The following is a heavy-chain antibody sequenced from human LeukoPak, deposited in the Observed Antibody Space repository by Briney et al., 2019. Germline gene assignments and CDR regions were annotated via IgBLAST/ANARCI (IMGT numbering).Heavy chain of an antibody. CDR1: GFTFSSYW. CDR2: INSDGSST. J-gene: IGHJ4*02. D-gene: IGHD3-10*01. Sequence: PGGSLRLSCSASGFTFSSYWTHWVRQAPGKGLVWVSRINSDGSSTSYADSVKGRFTISRDNAKNTLYLQMNSLRAEDTAVYYCARDHAMVRGVIPDYWGQGTLVTVSS. V-gene: IGHV3-74*01. CDR3: ARDHAMVRGVIPDY.